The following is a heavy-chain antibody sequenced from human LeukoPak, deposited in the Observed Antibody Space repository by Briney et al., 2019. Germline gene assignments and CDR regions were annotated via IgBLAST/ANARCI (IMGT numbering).Heavy chain of an antibody. CDR1: GFSFRDYA. CDR2: VSGGAEAA. V-gene: IGHV3-23*01. CDR3: AKDTPLTAYTSGWSNNCFDY. D-gene: IGHD6-19*01. Sequence: GSLRLSCAASGFSFRDYAMTWVRQAPGKGLEWVSTVSGGAEAAYYADSVKGRFATSRDNSKSALYLQMNSLRAEDTAIYYCAKDTPLTAYTSGWSNNCFDYWGQGTLVTVSS. J-gene: IGHJ4*02.